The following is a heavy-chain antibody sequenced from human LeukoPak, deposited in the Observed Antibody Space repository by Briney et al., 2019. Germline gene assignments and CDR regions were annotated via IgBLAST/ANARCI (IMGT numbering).Heavy chain of an antibody. D-gene: IGHD3-9*01. CDR2: INPNRGKT. J-gene: IGHJ5*02. V-gene: IGHV1-8*01. CDR3: ARGVDILTGSNWFDP. CDR1: GYTFTSYD. Sequence: ASVKVSCKASGYTFTSYDINCVPQATEQGLEWMGWINPNRGKTGYAQKFKGRVTITRSTSISTAHLELTSLRSEDTAVYYCARGVDILTGSNWFDPWGQGTMVTVSS.